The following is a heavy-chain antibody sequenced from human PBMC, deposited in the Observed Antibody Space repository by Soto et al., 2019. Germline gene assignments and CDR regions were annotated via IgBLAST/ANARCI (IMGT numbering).Heavy chain of an antibody. V-gene: IGHV3-30*04. D-gene: IGHD4-17*01. CDR1: GFTFSYYA. CDR3: ARDEGVPGAGFDS. CDR2: ISSDGRIE. Sequence: QVQLVESGGGVVQPGRSLRLSCAASGFTFSYYAFHWVRQAPGKGLEWVSMISSDGRIENYADSVRGRFTISRDNSRNTMYLQMNRLRSDDTAVYYCARDEGVPGAGFDSWGQGNLVTVSS. J-gene: IGHJ5*01.